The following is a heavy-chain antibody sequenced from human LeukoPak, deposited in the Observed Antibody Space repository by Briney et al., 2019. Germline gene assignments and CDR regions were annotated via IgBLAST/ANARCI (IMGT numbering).Heavy chain of an antibody. V-gene: IGHV4-34*01. D-gene: IGHD2/OR15-2a*01. Sequence: SETLSLTCAVSGGPFSGYFWSWIRQSSGKGLEWIGEIHNSGTTNYNPSPNSRVTISEDTSKNQFYLNLSSVTAADTAVYYCARRYYYNLGSFPFDFWGQGTLVTVSS. CDR1: GGPFSGYF. CDR3: ARRYYYNLGSFPFDF. CDR2: IHNSGTT. J-gene: IGHJ4*02.